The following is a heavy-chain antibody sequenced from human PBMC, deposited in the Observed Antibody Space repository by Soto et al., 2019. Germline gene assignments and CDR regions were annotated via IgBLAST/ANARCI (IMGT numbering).Heavy chain of an antibody. V-gene: IGHV4-4*02. J-gene: IGHJ6*02. CDR3: ARVAGSYYYGMDV. CDR1: GGSISSSNW. CDR2: IYHSGST. Sequence: QVQLQESGPGLVKPSGTLSLTCAVSGGSISSSNWWSWVRQPPGKGLEWIGEIYHSGSTNYNPSLTSRVTISVDKSKNQYSLKLSSVTAADTAVYYCARVAGSYYYGMDVWGQGTTVTVSS. D-gene: IGHD1-26*01.